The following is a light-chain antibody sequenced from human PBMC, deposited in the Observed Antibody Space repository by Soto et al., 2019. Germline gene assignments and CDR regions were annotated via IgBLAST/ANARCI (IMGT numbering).Light chain of an antibody. V-gene: IGLV2-8*01. Sequence: QSALTQPPSASGSPGQSVTISCTGTSSDVGAYNYVSWYQQHAGKAPKLVIYEVTKRPSGVPDRFSGSKSANTASLTVSGLQAEDEADYCCSSFASSNTWVFGGGNKLTVL. J-gene: IGLJ3*02. CDR3: SSFASSNTWV. CDR1: SSDVGAYNY. CDR2: EVT.